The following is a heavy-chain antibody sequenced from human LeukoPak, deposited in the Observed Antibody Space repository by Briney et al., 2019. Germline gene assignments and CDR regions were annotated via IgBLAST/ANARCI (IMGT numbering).Heavy chain of an antibody. CDR2: TRSIVYRGST. D-gene: IGHD3-16*01. CDR3: ARGDRDFDY. Sequence: PGGSLRLSCRFSGLSFGDSAVTWVRQAPGKGLEWVGCTRSIVYRGSTDYAASVKDRFIISRDESKSIAYLQMDRLRTEDTAVYYCARGDRDFDYWGQGTLVSVSS. J-gene: IGHJ4*02. CDR1: GLSFGDSA. V-gene: IGHV3-49*04.